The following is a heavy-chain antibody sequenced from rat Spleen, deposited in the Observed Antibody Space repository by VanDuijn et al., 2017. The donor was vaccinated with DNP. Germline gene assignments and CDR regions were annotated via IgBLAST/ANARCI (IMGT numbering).Heavy chain of an antibody. J-gene: IGHJ2*01. D-gene: IGHD1-10*01. V-gene: IGHV2-30*01. Sequence: QVQLKESGPGLVQPSQTLSLTCTVAGFSLTSYHVHWVRQPSGKGLEWMGAIWTGGNTEYNSALKSRLSISRDTSQSQVFLKRNSLQTEDTATYYCGTHNDYFDYGGQGVMVTVSS. CDR2: IWTGGNT. CDR3: GTHNDYFDY. CDR1: GFSLTSYH.